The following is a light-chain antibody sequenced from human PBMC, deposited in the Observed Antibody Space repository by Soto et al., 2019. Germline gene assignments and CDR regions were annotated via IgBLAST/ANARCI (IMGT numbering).Light chain of an antibody. CDR3: QQAERFPWT. J-gene: IGKJ1*01. V-gene: IGKV1-12*01. CDR1: QDIGGR. CDR2: GAS. Sequence: DIQMTQSPSSVSASVGDRITITCRASQDIGGRLAWYRQKPGQAPELLVYGASTLQSGVPPRFSGSGSGTEFTLTISSFQPEDFGIYFCQQAERFPWTFGQGTKVDI.